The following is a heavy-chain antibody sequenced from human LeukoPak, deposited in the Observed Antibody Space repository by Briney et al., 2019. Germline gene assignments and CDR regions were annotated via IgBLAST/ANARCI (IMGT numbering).Heavy chain of an antibody. V-gene: IGHV3-74*01. CDR2: INSDGSST. CDR3: ARDNYGGNDY. Sequence: PGGSLRLSCAASGFIFSGYWMHWVRQAPGKGLVWVSRINSDGSSTTYADSVKGRFTISRDNAKNTLYLQMNSLSAEDTAVYYCARDNYGGNDYWGQGTLVTVSS. CDR1: GFIFSGYW. D-gene: IGHD4-23*01. J-gene: IGHJ4*02.